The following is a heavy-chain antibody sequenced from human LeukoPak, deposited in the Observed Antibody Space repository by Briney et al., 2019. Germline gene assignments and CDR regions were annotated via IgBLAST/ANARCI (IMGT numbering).Heavy chain of an antibody. Sequence: SETLSLACTVSGHSMSSAYSWGWLRQPPGKGLEWIGSIFHSGTTYYNPSLKSRVTIPLDTSKNQFSLKLSSVTAADTAVYYCARHLSYGSGSYWFDYWGQGTLVTVSS. D-gene: IGHD3-10*01. CDR1: GHSMSSAYS. J-gene: IGHJ4*02. CDR2: IFHSGTT. CDR3: ARHLSYGSGSYWFDY. V-gene: IGHV4-38-2*02.